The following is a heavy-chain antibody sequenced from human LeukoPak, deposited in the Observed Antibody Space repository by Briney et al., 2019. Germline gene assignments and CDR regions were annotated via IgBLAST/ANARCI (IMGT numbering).Heavy chain of an antibody. J-gene: IGHJ4*02. CDR2: IRYDGSNK. CDR3: AKDYDFWSGYPDY. V-gene: IGHV3-30*02. D-gene: IGHD3-3*01. Sequence: EPGGSLRLSCAASGFTFSSYGMHWVRQAPGKGLEWVAFIRYDGSNKYYADSVKGRFTISRDNSKNTLYLQMNSLRAEDTAVYYCAKDYDFWSGYPDYWGQGTLVTVSS. CDR1: GFTFSSYG.